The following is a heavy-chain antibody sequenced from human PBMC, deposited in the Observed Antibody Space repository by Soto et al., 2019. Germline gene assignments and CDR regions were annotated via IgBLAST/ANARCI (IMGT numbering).Heavy chain of an antibody. CDR1: GFTFSSYG. CDR3: ANGGGVAASRFDY. CDR2: ISYDGSNK. J-gene: IGHJ4*02. D-gene: IGHD2-15*01. V-gene: IGHV3-30*18. Sequence: QVQLVESGGGVVQPGRSLRLSCAAFGFTFSSYGMHWVRQAPGKGLEWVAVISYDGSNKYYADSVKGRFTISRDNSKNTLYLQKNSLRAEDTAVYYCANGGGVAASRFDYWGQGTLVTVSS.